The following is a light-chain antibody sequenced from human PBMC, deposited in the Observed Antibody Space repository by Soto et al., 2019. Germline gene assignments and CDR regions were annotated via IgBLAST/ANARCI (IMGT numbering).Light chain of an antibody. Sequence: EIVLTQSPATLSLSPGERATLSCRASQSVGTYLAWYQQKPGQAPRLLIYDASDRATGIPARFSGSGSGTDFTLTISSLEPEDFALYYCQQRSNWPLFTFGPGTKVDIK. CDR2: DAS. CDR1: QSVGTY. V-gene: IGKV3-11*01. J-gene: IGKJ3*01. CDR3: QQRSNWPLFT.